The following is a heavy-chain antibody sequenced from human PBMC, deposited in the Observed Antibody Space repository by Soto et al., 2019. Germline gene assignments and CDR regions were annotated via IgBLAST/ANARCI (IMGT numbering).Heavy chain of an antibody. Sequence: SETLSLTCTVSGGSISSGGYYWSWIRQHPGKGLEWIGYIYYSGSTYYSPSLKSRVTISVDTSKNQFSLKLSSVTAADTAVYYCARADVNFDAVDYWGQGTLVTVSS. D-gene: IGHD3-9*01. J-gene: IGHJ4*02. CDR3: ARADVNFDAVDY. CDR2: IYYSGST. CDR1: GGSISSGGYY. V-gene: IGHV4-31*03.